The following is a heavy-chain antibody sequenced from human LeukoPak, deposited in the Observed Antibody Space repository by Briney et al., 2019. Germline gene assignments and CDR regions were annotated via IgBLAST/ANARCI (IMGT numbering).Heavy chain of an antibody. V-gene: IGHV4-59*01. J-gene: IGHJ5*02. CDR2: IYYSGST. D-gene: IGHD6-19*01. Sequence: SETLSLTCTVSGGSISSYYWRWIRQPPGKGLEWIGYIYYSGSTNYNPSLKSRVTISVDTSKNQFSLKLSSVTAADTAVYYCARERAYSSGWYGWFDPWGQGTLVTVSS. CDR3: ARERAYSSGWYGWFDP. CDR1: GGSISSYY.